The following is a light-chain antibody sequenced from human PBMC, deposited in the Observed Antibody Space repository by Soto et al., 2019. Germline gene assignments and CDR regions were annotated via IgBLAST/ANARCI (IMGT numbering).Light chain of an antibody. CDR1: SSDVGGYDY. V-gene: IGLV2-14*01. Sequence: QSVLTQPASVSGSPGQSITISCTGTSSDVGGYDYVSWYQQYPGKAPKLMIYYVSDRPSGVSDRFSGSKSGNTASLTISGLQAEDEADYYCSSYASSSTLVFGNGTKVTVL. CDR3: SSYASSSTLV. J-gene: IGLJ1*01. CDR2: YVS.